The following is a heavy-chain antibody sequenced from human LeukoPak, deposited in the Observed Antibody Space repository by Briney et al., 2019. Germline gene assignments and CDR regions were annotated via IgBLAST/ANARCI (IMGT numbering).Heavy chain of an antibody. Sequence: SQTLSLTCTVSGGSISSGGHYWSWIRQPAGKGLEYLGRISSTGSTNYNPSLRSRVTISADTSKNHFSLKLTSVTAADTAVYYCASYRGYYDILTGYYTGTYFDYWGQGTLVTVSS. V-gene: IGHV4-61*02. J-gene: IGHJ4*02. CDR1: GGSISSGGHY. D-gene: IGHD3-9*01. CDR3: ASYRGYYDILTGYYTGTYFDY. CDR2: ISSTGST.